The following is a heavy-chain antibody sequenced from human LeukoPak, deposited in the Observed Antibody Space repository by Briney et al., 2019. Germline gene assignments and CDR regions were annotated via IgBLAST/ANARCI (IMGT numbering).Heavy chain of an antibody. CDR2: IIWDGGST. D-gene: IGHD2-15*01. CDR1: GFTFDDYA. J-gene: IGHJ4*02. Sequence: GGSLRLSCAASGFTFDDYAMHWVRQAPGKGLEWVSLIIWDGGSTYYADSVKGRFTISRDNSKNSLYLQMNSLRAEDTALYYCAKGYCSGGSCRALGYWGQGTLVTVSS. CDR3: AKGYCSGGSCRALGY. V-gene: IGHV3-43D*03.